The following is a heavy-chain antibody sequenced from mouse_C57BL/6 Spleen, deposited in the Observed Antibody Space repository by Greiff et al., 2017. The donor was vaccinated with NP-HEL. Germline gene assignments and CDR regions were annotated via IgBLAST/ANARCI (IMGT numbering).Heavy chain of an antibody. J-gene: IGHJ1*03. Sequence: VKLMGSGAELVRPGASVTLSCKASGYTFTDYEMHWVKQTPVHGLEWIGAIDPETGGTAYNQKFKGKAILTADKYSSTAYMELRSLTSEDSAVYYCTRYGSSFWYFDVWGTGTTVTVSS. V-gene: IGHV1-15*01. CDR1: GYTFTDYE. CDR2: IDPETGGT. CDR3: TRYGSSFWYFDV. D-gene: IGHD1-1*01.